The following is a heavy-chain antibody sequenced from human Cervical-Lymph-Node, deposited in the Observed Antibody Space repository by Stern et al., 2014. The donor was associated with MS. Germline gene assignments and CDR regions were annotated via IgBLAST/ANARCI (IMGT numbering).Heavy chain of an antibody. Sequence: VQLVQSGAELKKPGASVKVSCEASGYTFRSYHMHWVRQAPGTGLEWLGTINPSGGGTNYAQKFQGRVTMTSDTSTSTVYMELSSLRSGDTALFYCTRDSGNTGWYYFDYWGQGTLVTVSS. CDR2: INPSGGGT. V-gene: IGHV1-46*01. CDR3: TRDSGNTGWYYFDY. D-gene: IGHD6-19*01. CDR1: GYTFRSYH. J-gene: IGHJ4*02.